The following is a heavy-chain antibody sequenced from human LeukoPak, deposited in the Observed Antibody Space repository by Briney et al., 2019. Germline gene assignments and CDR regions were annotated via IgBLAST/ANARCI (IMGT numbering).Heavy chain of an antibody. CDR1: GFTFSSYD. V-gene: IGHV3-13*01. Sequence: GGSLRLSCAASGFTFSSYDMHWVRQATGKGLEWASAIGTAGDTYYPGSVKGRFTISRENAKNSLYLQMNGLRAGDTAVYYCARAGGYDWGYYYYMDVWGKGTTVTVSS. CDR2: IGTAGDT. J-gene: IGHJ6*03. D-gene: IGHD5-12*01. CDR3: ARAGGYDWGYYYYMDV.